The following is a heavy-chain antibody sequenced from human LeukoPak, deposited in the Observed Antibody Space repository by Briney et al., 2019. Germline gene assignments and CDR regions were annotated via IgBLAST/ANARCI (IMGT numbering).Heavy chain of an antibody. J-gene: IGHJ4*02. D-gene: IGHD2-2*01. CDR2: IWFDGNNK. V-gene: IGHV3-33*01. CDR1: GFTFNNSG. CDR3: ARDRRGYCSGTSCYGIDY. Sequence: GGSLRLSCAASGFTFNNSGMHWVRQAPGKGLEWVAVIWFDGNNKGSADSVKGRFTISRDNSKNTLYLQMNSLRAEDTAVYYCARDRRGYCSGTSCYGIDYWGQGTLVTVSS.